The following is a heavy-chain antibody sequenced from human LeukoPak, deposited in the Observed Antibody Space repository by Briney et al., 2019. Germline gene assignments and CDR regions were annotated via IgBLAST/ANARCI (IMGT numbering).Heavy chain of an antibody. V-gene: IGHV3-23*01. CDR1: GFTFSSLA. CDR2: ISGSGGST. J-gene: IGHJ4*02. D-gene: IGHD2-2*01. CDR3: AKDLNQLTFDY. Sequence: GGSLRLPCAASGFTFSSLAMTWVRQAPGKGLEWVSAISGSGGSTYYADSVKGRFTISRDNSKNTLYLQMNSLRAEDTAVYYCAKDLNQLTFDYWGQGTLVTASS.